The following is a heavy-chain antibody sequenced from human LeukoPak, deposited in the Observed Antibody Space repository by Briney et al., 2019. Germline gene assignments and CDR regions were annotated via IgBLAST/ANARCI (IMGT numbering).Heavy chain of an antibody. CDR1: GFTFKYYA. J-gene: IGHJ4*02. D-gene: IGHD3-9*01. Sequence: GGSLRLSCAASGFTFKYYAMTWVRQAPGKGLEWVAAIDGSGDDTYYAESVKGRFTISRDNSQNTLFLQVNSLRAEDTAVYYCARDLRGSIVRYLDYWGQGTLVTVSS. V-gene: IGHV3-23*01. CDR3: ARDLRGSIVRYLDY. CDR2: IDGSGDDT.